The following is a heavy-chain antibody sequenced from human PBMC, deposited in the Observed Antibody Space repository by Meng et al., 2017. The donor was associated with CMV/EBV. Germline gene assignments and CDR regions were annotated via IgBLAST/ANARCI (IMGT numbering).Heavy chain of an antibody. J-gene: IGHJ4*02. CDR2: IYPGDFDT. Sequence: KVSRKGSGYSFTSYLICWVRQRPGKGLEWRGIIYPGDFDTRYSPSFQGQVTISADKSISTAYLQWSSLKAADTAMYYCAGPVYCSSTCCPEGLVYWGQGTLVTVSS. D-gene: IGHD2-2*01. CDR1: GYSFTSYL. CDR3: AGPVYCSSTCCPEGLVY. V-gene: IGHV5-51*01.